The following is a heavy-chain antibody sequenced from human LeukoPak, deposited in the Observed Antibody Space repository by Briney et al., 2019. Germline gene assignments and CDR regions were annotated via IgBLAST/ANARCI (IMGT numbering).Heavy chain of an antibody. CDR2: ISSSSGYI. Sequence: ETLSLTCTVSGGSISSGGYYWSWIRQHPGKGLEWVSSISSSSGYIYFADSVKGRFTISRDNAKNSLYLQMNSLRAEDTAVYYCARGSTAAADYWGQGTLVTVSS. V-gene: IGHV3-21*01. J-gene: IGHJ4*02. CDR1: GGSISSGGYY. D-gene: IGHD6-13*01. CDR3: ARGSTAAADY.